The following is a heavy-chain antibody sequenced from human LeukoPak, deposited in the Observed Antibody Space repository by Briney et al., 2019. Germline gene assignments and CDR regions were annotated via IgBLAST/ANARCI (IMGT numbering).Heavy chain of an antibody. CDR2: IHADSGNT. D-gene: IGHD6-19*01. J-gene: IGHJ3*02. V-gene: IGHV1-3*01. CDR3: TIGLAGDWDAFDI. Sequence: ASVKVSCKTSGYTFTTCAVHWVRQAPGQRLEWMGWIHADSGNTKYSQKLQGRVAIARDTSASTVYMELTSLRIEDTAVYFCTIGLAGDWDAFDIWGLGTMVTVSS. CDR1: GYTFTTCA.